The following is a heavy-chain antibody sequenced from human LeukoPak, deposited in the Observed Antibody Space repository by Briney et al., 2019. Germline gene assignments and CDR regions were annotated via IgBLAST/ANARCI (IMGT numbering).Heavy chain of an antibody. J-gene: IGHJ4*02. D-gene: IGHD4-11*01. Sequence: GGSLRLSCAASGFTFSSYSMNWVRQAPGKGLEWVSAISGSGGSTYYADSVKGRFTISRDNSKNTLYLQMNSLRAEDTAVYYCAKDLISNYGYWGQGTLVTVSS. V-gene: IGHV3-23*01. CDR3: AKDLISNYGY. CDR1: GFTFSSYS. CDR2: ISGSGGST.